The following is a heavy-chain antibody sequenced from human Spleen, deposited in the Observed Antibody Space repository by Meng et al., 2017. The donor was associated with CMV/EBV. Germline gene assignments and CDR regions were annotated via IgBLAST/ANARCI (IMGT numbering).Heavy chain of an antibody. D-gene: IGHD3-3*01. CDR2: ISSSGSTF. CDR1: GFTLSSYE. Sequence: GESLKISCAASGFTLSSYEMNWVRQAPGKGLEWISCISSSGSTFYYADSVKGRFTISRDNAKNSLYLQMNSLRAEDTAVYYCARDQNTIFGVVTHYHGLDVWGQGTTVTVSS. V-gene: IGHV3-48*03. J-gene: IGHJ6*02. CDR3: ARDQNTIFGVVTHYHGLDV.